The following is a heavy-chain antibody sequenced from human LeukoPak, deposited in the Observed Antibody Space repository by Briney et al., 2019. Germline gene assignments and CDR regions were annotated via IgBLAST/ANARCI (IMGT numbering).Heavy chain of an antibody. CDR2: IYYSGST. D-gene: IGHD7-27*01. V-gene: IGHV4-59*01. CDR3: ARQTWGAFDI. J-gene: IGHJ3*02. CDR1: GGSISSYY. Sequence: PSETLSLTCTVSGGSISSYYWSWIRQPPGKGLEWIGYIYYSGSTNYNPSLKSRVTISVDTSKNQFSLKLSSVTAADTAVYYCARQTWGAFDIWGQGTMVTVSS.